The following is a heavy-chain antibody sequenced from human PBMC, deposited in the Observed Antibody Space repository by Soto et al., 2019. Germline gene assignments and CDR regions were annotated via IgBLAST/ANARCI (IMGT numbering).Heavy chain of an antibody. J-gene: IGHJ5*02. V-gene: IGHV3-23*01. CDR3: ARESDFWSGYYHNWFDP. CDR2: ISGSGGST. D-gene: IGHD3-3*01. Sequence: GSLRLSCAASRCTFSSYAMSWVRQAPGKGLEWVSAISGSGGSTYHADSVRAGSPSPDTSKNQFSLKLSSVTAADTAVYYCARESDFWSGYYHNWFDPWGQGTLVTVSS. CDR1: RCTFSSYA.